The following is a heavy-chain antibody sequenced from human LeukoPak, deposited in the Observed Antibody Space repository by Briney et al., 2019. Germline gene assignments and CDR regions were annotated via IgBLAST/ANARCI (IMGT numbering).Heavy chain of an antibody. CDR2: MYLSGTT. J-gene: IGHJ4*02. CDR1: GFTFSSTY. D-gene: IGHD3-22*01. CDR3: AGLVGRYSSGLYYYYFDY. V-gene: IGHV4-4*02. Sequence: GSLRLSCAASGFTFSSTYMSWVRQPPGKGLEWIGEMYLSGTTHSNSSVKSRVTISIDKSKNQFFLNLSSVTAADTAVYYCAGLVGRYSSGLYYYYFDYWGQGTLVTVSS.